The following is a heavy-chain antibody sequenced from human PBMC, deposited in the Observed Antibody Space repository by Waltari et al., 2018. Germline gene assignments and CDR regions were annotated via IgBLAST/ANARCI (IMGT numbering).Heavy chain of an antibody. J-gene: IGHJ4*02. D-gene: IGHD6-19*01. CDR2: INASNGNT. CDR3: AREGIAVAAYYFDY. V-gene: IGHV1-3*01. Sequence: QVQLVQSGAEVKKPGASVKVSCKASGYTFTSYAMHWVRQAPGQRLEWMGWINASNGNTKYSQKFQGRVTITRDTSASTAYMELSSLRSEDTAVYYCAREGIAVAAYYFDYWGQGTLVTVSS. CDR1: GYTFTSYA.